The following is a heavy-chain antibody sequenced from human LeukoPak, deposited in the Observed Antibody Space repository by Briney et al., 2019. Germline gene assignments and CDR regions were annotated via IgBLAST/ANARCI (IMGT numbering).Heavy chain of an antibody. Sequence: GGSLRLSCAASGFTFSSYAMTWVRQAPGKGLEWVSGISGSGGNTYYTDSVRGRLSISRDNSKNTLYLQVNSLRAEDTAVYYCARVGIAAAGRGFDYWGQGTLVTVSS. V-gene: IGHV3-23*01. CDR1: GFTFSSYA. CDR2: ISGSGGNT. D-gene: IGHD6-13*01. J-gene: IGHJ4*02. CDR3: ARVGIAAAGRGFDY.